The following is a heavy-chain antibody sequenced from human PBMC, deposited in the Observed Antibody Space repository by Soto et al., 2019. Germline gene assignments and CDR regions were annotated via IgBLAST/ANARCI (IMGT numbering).Heavy chain of an antibody. CDR1: GYSFSDYF. Sequence: QVQLVQSGAEVKKSGASVKVSCEPSGYSFSDYFIQWVRQAPGQGLEWVAWINPKTAATNYAKKFQGRVSLTWDTSSTTAYMELTRLIPDDTAVYYCARIKWGLNYYNGMDVLGQGTTVIVSS. D-gene: IGHD1-26*01. V-gene: IGHV1-2*02. CDR3: ARIKWGLNYYNGMDV. J-gene: IGHJ6*02. CDR2: INPKTAAT.